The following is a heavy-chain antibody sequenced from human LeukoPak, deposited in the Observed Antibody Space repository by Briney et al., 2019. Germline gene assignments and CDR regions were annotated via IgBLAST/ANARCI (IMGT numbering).Heavy chain of an antibody. Sequence: GGSLRLSCAASGLTFSTYWMHWVRQAPGKGLVWVSRINGDGSLSYADSVKSRFTISRDNTKNMLYLQMNSLRAEDTAVYYCAGGASSTVHYWGQGTLVTVSS. CDR3: AGGASSTVHY. J-gene: IGHJ4*02. CDR1: GLTFSTYW. D-gene: IGHD6-13*01. V-gene: IGHV3-74*01. CDR2: INGDGSL.